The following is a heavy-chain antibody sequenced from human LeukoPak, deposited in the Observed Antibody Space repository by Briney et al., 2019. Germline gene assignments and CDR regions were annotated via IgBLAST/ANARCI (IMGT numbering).Heavy chain of an antibody. V-gene: IGHV5-51*01. CDR1: GYSFSNNW. D-gene: IGHD4-17*01. CDR2: IYPDDSDT. Sequence: GESLKISCKGSGYSFSNNWIGWVRQMPGKGLEWMGIIYPDDSDTVYSPSFQGQVTISADKSITTAYLQWSSLKASDTAMYYCASLPPDYGDYVGAFDIWGQGTMVTVSP. CDR3: ASLPPDYGDYVGAFDI. J-gene: IGHJ3*02.